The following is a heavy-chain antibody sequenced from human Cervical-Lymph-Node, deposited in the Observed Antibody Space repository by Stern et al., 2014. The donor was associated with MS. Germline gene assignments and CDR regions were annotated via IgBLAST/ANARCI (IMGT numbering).Heavy chain of an antibody. CDR1: GDPSKNDP. CDR3: ARQDAVAGLDY. CDR2: IIPILVTP. D-gene: IGHD6-19*01. Sequence: VQLVQSGAEVKKPGSSVKVSCKSSGDPSKNDPISWVRQAPGQGLECMGGIIPILVTPNYAQKFQGRVTITADGSTGTVYMEISSLRSEDTAVYYCARQDAVAGLDYWGQGTLVTVSS. V-gene: IGHV1-69*01. J-gene: IGHJ4*02.